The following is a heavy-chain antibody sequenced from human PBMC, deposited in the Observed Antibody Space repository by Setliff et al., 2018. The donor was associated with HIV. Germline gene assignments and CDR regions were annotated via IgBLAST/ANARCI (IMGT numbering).Heavy chain of an antibody. V-gene: IGHV3-23*01. CDR3: AKGNAFRPDDAFDI. J-gene: IGHJ3*02. CDR1: GFSFSNYA. CDR2: ISGSGGST. Sequence: LSLSCAASGFSFSNYAMHWVRQAPGKGLEWVSAISGSGGSTYYADSVKGRFTISRDNSKNTLYLQMNSLRAEDTAVYYCAKGNAFRPDDAFDIWGQGTMVTVSS.